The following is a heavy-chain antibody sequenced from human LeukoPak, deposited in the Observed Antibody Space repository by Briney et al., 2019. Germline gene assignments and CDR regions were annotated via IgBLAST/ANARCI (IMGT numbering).Heavy chain of an antibody. V-gene: IGHV1-2*02. Sequence: AASLKVSCKASGYTFTGYDMHWVRQAPGQGLEWLGWINPNSGGTNYAQKFQGRVTMTRDTSISTAYMELSRLRSDDTAVYYCARLDYCDSSAYYGGEGFDYWGQGTLVTVSS. J-gene: IGHJ4*02. D-gene: IGHD3-22*01. CDR2: INPNSGGT. CDR1: GYTFTGYD. CDR3: ARLDYCDSSAYYGGEGFDY.